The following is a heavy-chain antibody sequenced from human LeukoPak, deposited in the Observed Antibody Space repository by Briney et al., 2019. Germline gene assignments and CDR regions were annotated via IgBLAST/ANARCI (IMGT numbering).Heavy chain of an antibody. CDR2: ISYDGSGK. Sequence: GGSLRLSCSASGFTFSTNAMHWVRQAPGKGLEWVSGISYDGSGKYSIASVQGRFTISRDNSKNTLYLQMNSLRTEDTALYYCARARSATVTHDAFDIWGQGTMVTVSS. J-gene: IGHJ3*02. CDR1: GFTFSTNA. V-gene: IGHV3-30-3*01. CDR3: ARARSATVTHDAFDI. D-gene: IGHD4-17*01.